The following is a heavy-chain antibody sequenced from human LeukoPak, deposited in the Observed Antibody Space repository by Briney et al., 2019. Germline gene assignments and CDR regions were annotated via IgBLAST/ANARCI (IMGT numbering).Heavy chain of an antibody. CDR2: IYPGDSDT. CDR3: ARGYCSSTSCYAPYYGMDA. V-gene: IGHV5-51*01. D-gene: IGHD2-2*01. Sequence: GESLKISCKGSGYSFTSYWIGWVRQMPGKGLEWMGIIYPGDSDTRYSPSFQGQVTISADKSISTAYLQWSSLKASDTAMYYCARGYCSSTSCYAPYYGMDAWGQGTTVTVSS. J-gene: IGHJ6*02. CDR1: GYSFTSYW.